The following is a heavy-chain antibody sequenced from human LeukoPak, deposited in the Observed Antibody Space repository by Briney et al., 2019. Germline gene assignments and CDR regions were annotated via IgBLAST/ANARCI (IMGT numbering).Heavy chain of an antibody. D-gene: IGHD3-10*01. Sequence: GGSLRLSCSASGFSFSSYEMSWVRQAPGKGLEWVANIKQDGSEKYYVVSVKGRFTISRDNAKNSLYLQMNSLRAEDTAVYYCARVSPWTPYGGGDYWGQGTLVTVSS. CDR3: ARVSPWTPYGGGDY. CDR2: IKQDGSEK. V-gene: IGHV3-7*01. CDR1: GFSFSSYE. J-gene: IGHJ4*02.